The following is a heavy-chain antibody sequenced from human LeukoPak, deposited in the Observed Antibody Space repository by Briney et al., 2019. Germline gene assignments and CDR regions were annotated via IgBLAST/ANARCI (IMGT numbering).Heavy chain of an antibody. CDR1: GGTFSSYA. Sequence: GSSVRVSCKASGGTFSSYAISWVRQAPGQGLEWMGGIIPIFGTANYAQKFQGRVTITTDESTSTAYMELSSLRSEDTAVYYCARWKSLKGTFDYWGQGTLVTLSS. J-gene: IGHJ4*02. D-gene: IGHD1-7*01. V-gene: IGHV1-69*05. CDR3: ARWKSLKGTFDY. CDR2: IIPIFGTA.